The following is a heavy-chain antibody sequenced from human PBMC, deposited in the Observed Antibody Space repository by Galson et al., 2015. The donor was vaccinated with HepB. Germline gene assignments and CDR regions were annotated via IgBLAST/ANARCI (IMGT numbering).Heavy chain of an antibody. J-gene: IGHJ5*02. D-gene: IGHD6-13*01. V-gene: IGHV4-34*01. CDR3: ARRGSSWYKIGGFDP. CDR1: GGSFSGYY. CDR2: INHSGST. Sequence: LSLTCAVYGGSFSGYYWSWIRQPPGKGLEWIGEINHSGSTNYNPSLKSRVTISVDTSKNQFPLKLSSVTAADTAVYYCARRGSSWYKIGGFDPWGQGTLVTVSS.